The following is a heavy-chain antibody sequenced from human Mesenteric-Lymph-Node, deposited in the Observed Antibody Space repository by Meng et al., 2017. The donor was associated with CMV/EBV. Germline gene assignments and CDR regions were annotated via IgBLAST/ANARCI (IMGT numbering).Heavy chain of an antibody. CDR1: GFTFSSYS. CDR2: ISSSTYI. CDR3: ARSVYGGNDFDY. J-gene: IGHJ4*02. D-gene: IGHD4-23*01. V-gene: IGHV3-21*01. Sequence: GESLKISCATSGFTFSSYSMNWVRQAPGKGLEWVSSISSSTYIYYADSVKGRFTISRDNAKNSLYLQMNSLRAEDTAVYYCARSVYGGNDFDYWGQGTLVTVSS.